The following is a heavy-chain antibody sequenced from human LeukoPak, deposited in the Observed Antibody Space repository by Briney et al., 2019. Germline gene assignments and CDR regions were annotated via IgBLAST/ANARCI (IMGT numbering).Heavy chain of an antibody. CDR3: ARHPSGSSFDY. V-gene: IGHV4-39*01. J-gene: IGHJ4*02. CDR2: IHYTGST. Sequence: SETLSLTCSVSGGSIRSSSYYWGWIRQPPGKGLEWIGTIHYTGSTYYTPSLKSRVTVSVDTSNNPFSLKVSSVTAADTAVYYCARHPSGSSFDYWGQGTLVAVSS. D-gene: IGHD1-26*01. CDR1: GGSIRSSSYY.